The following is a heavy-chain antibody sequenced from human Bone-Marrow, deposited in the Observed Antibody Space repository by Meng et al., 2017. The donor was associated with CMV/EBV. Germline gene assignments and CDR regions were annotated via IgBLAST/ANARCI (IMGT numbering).Heavy chain of an antibody. CDR1: GFSVSDNY. Sequence: GESLKISCAASGFSVSDNYMSWVRQTPGKGLEWVSIIYTDDATFYADSVKGRFTISRDNSRNTVYLQMHGLRAEDTAVYYCAREVGATAAGLGYWGQGTLVTVPS. J-gene: IGHJ4*02. CDR3: AREVGATAAGLGY. CDR2: IYTDDAT. V-gene: IGHV3-53*01. D-gene: IGHD1-26*01.